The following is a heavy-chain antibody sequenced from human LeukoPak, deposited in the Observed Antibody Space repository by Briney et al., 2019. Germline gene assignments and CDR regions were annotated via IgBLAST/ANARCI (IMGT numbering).Heavy chain of an antibody. CDR3: ARLEPPLGRRNWFDP. Sequence: GASLQISCKGSGYIFTSYWIGWVRQLPGKGLEWMGIIYPGDSDTRYSPSFKGQVTISADKSISPAYLQWSSLKASDTAMYYCARLEPPLGRRNWFDPWGQGTLVTVSS. J-gene: IGHJ5*02. V-gene: IGHV5-51*01. D-gene: IGHD1-14*01. CDR1: GYIFTSYW. CDR2: IYPGDSDT.